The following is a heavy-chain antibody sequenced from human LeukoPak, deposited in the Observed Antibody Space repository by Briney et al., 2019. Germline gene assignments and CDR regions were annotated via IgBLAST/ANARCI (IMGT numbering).Heavy chain of an antibody. CDR1: GGSITGFH. CDR2: IYSNEAT. Sequence: SETLSLTCTVSGGSITGFHWSRIRQPPGKGLEWIGYIYSNEATEYRPSLRSRVTISADTSENQFSLKLASVTAADTAIYYCARRNDFDIWGQGTMVTVSS. CDR3: ARRNDFDI. J-gene: IGHJ3*02. V-gene: IGHV4-4*08.